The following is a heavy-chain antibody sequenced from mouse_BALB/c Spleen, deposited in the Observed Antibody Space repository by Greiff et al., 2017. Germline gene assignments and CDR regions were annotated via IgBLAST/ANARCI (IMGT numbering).Heavy chain of an antibody. CDR2: ISSGGST. CDR3: AREVDYYGTPFAY. CDR1: GFTFSSYA. Sequence: DVKLVESGGGLVKPGGSLKLSCAASGFTFSSYAMSWVRQTPEKRLEWVASISSGGSTYYPDSVKGRFTISRDNARNILYLQMSSLRSEDTAMYYCAREVDYYGTPFAYWGQGTLVTVSA. D-gene: IGHD1-1*01. V-gene: IGHV5-6-5*01. J-gene: IGHJ3*01.